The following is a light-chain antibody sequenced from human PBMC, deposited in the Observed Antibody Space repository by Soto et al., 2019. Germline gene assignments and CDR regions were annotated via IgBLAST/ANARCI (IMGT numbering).Light chain of an antibody. V-gene: IGKV3D-15*01. CDR2: GVY. CDR1: QSVSSN. CDR3: QQYHSWHPRT. Sequence: EVVMTQSPPILAGSPGKRAPLSCMSSQSVSSNLAWYQQKPRQDARLLIDGVYTRAPGIAARFSGSGSGTEFTFTISRLQSEDFAVYYCQQYHSWHPRTFGQGTKV. J-gene: IGKJ1*01.